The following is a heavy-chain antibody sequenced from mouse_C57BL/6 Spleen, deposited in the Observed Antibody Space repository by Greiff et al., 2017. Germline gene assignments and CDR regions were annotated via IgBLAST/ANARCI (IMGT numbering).Heavy chain of an antibody. D-gene: IGHD2-4*01. J-gene: IGHJ2*01. CDR1: GYSFTGYY. Sequence: VQLQQSGPELVKPGASVKISCKASGYSFTGYYMHWVKQGHGNILDWIGYIYPYNGVSSYNQKFKGKATLTVDKSSSTAYMELRSLTSEDSAVYYCARYYDYEEKVYFDYWGQGTTLTVSS. V-gene: IGHV1-31*01. CDR3: ARYYDYEEKVYFDY. CDR2: IYPYNGVS.